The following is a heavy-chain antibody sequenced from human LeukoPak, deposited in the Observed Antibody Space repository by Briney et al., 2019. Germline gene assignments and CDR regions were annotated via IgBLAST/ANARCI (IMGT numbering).Heavy chain of an antibody. CDR2: ISGSGGST. CDR3: AKSASLGYCSGGSCYFDY. Sequence: GGFLRLSCAASGFTFSSYAMSWVRQAPGKGLEWVSAISGSGGSTYYADSVKGRFTISRDNSKNTLYLQMNSLRAEDTAVYYCAKSASLGYCSGGSCYFDYWGQGTLVTVSS. V-gene: IGHV3-23*01. CDR1: GFTFSSYA. J-gene: IGHJ4*02. D-gene: IGHD2-15*01.